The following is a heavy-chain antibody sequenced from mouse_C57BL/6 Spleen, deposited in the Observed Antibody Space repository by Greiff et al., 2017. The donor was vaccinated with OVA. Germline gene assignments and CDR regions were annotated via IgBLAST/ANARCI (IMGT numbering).Heavy chain of an antibody. CDR1: GYSITSGYY. J-gene: IGHJ4*01. CDR3: AREDAMDY. V-gene: IGHV3-6*01. CDR2: ISYDGSN. Sequence: EVKLQESGPGLVKPSQSLSLTCSVTGYSITSGYYWNWIRQFPGNKLEWMGYISYDGSNNYNPSLKNLISITRDTSKNQFFLKLNSVTTEDTATYYCAREDAMDYWGQGTSVTVSS.